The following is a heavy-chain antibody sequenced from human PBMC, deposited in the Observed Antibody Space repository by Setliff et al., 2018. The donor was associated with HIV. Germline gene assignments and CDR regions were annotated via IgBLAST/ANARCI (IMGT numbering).Heavy chain of an antibody. J-gene: IGHJ4*01. CDR2: IKKDGSDK. CDR3: ASSRPPDDSSGYLDH. Sequence: GGSLRLSCAASGFAFSNSWMTWVRQAPGKGLEWVANIKKDGSDKFYVDSVKGRFAISRDNAKNSLNLEMNSLRAEDTAIYYCASSRPPDDSSGYLDHWGQGTLVTVSS. D-gene: IGHD3-22*01. V-gene: IGHV3-7*03. CDR1: GFAFSNSW.